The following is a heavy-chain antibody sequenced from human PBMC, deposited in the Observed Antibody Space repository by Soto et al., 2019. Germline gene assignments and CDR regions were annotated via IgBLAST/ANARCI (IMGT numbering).Heavy chain of an antibody. Sequence: SETLSLTCTVSGGSISSYYLSWIRQPPGKGLEWIGYIYYSGSTNYNPSLKSRVTISVDTSKNQFSLKLSSVTAADTAVYYCARDSAVADAFDIWGQGTMVTVSS. CDR2: IYYSGST. V-gene: IGHV4-59*01. CDR3: ARDSAVADAFDI. J-gene: IGHJ3*02. D-gene: IGHD6-19*01. CDR1: GGSISSYY.